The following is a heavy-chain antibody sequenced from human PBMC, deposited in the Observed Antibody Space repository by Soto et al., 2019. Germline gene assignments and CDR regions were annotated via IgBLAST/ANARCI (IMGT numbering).Heavy chain of an antibody. CDR2: IHPSGQPI. Sequence: EVQLVESGGGLVQPGGSLRLSCAVSGFTFSSSEMYWVRQAPGKGLEWISYIHPSGQPIFYADSVKGRFTISRDNANNSLFLQKNGLRAEDTAVYYCARRASRWGQGTMVTVSS. D-gene: IGHD1-26*01. CDR1: GFTFSSSE. CDR3: ARRASR. J-gene: IGHJ3*01. V-gene: IGHV3-48*03.